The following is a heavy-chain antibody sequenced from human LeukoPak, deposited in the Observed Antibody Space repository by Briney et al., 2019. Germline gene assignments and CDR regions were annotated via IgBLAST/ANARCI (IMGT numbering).Heavy chain of an antibody. CDR3: ARGRLDGSYYFDY. J-gene: IGHJ4*02. V-gene: IGHV4-38-2*02. D-gene: IGHD2-15*01. CDR2: VHHTGKT. CDR1: GYSISSGYY. Sequence: SDTLSLTCTVSGYSISSGYYCTWIRQTPGKGLEWIGSVHHTGKTYYNPSLNSRVTISVDTSQIQFSPKLASVTAADTALYYCARGRLDGSYYFDYWGQGALVTVSS.